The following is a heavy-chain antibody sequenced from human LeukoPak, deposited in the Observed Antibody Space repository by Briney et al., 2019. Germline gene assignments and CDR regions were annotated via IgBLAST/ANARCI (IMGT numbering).Heavy chain of an antibody. J-gene: IGHJ5*02. CDR1: GFTFSTYG. CDR3: AKSYGSGSYPDSHH. V-gene: IGHV3-30*18. Sequence: PGGSLRLSCAASGFTFSTYGMHWVRQAPGKGLEWVAVISYDGTNKYYADSVKGRFTISRDNSKNTLYPQMNSLRAEDTAVYYCAKSYGSGSYPDSHHWGQGTLVTVSS. CDR2: ISYDGTNK. D-gene: IGHD3-10*01.